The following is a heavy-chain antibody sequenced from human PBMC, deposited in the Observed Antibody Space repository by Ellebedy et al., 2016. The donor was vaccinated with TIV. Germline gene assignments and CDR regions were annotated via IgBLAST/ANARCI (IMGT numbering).Heavy chain of an antibody. CDR2: IDWDDDK. CDR1: GFSLSTSGMC. CDR3: ARICHSSGWYGGGDY. Sequence: SGPTLVKPTQTLTLTCTFSGFSLSTSGMCVSWIRQPPGKALEWLARIDWDDDKYYSTSLKTRLTISKDTSKNQVVLTMTNMDPVDTATYYCARICHSSGWYGGGDYWGQGTLVTVSS. J-gene: IGHJ4*02. D-gene: IGHD6-19*01. V-gene: IGHV2-70*11.